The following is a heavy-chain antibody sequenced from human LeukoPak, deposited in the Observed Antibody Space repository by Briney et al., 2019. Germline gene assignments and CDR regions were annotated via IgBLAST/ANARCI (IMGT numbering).Heavy chain of an antibody. CDR1: GGSFSGYY. CDR3: ARDIVVVVAAIRYYYYMDV. D-gene: IGHD2-15*01. V-gene: IGHV4-34*01. CDR2: IYYSGST. J-gene: IGHJ6*03. Sequence: SETLSLTCAVYGGSFSGYYWNWIRQPPGKGLEWIGSIYYSGSTYYNPSLKSRVTISVDTSKNQFSLKLSSVTAADTAVYYCARDIVVVVAAIRYYYYMDVWGKGTTVTVSS.